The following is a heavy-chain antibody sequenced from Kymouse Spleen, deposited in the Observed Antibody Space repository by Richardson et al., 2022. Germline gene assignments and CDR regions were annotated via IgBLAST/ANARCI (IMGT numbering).Heavy chain of an antibody. CDR2: TYYRSKWYN. J-gene: IGHJ6*02. Sequence: QVQLQQSGPGLVKPSQTLSLTCAISGDSVSSNSAAWNWIRQSPSRGLEWLGRTYYRSKWYNDYAVSVKSRITINPDTSKNQFSLQLNSVTPEDTAVYYCAREGDIVVVVAAPYYYYYGMDVWGQGTTVTVSS. CDR1: GDSVSSNSAA. CDR3: AREGDIVVVVAAPYYYYYGMDV. V-gene: IGHV6-1*01. D-gene: IGHD2-15*01.